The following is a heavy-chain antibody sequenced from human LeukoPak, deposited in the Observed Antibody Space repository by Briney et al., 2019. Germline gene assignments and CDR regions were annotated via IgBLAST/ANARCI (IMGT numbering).Heavy chain of an antibody. CDR2: INHSGST. V-gene: IGHV4-34*01. CDR1: GGSFSGYY. CDR3: ARGYYGPGSCFSTNGLDL. J-gene: IGHJ3*01. D-gene: IGHD3-10*01. Sequence: SETLSLTCAVYGGSFSGYYWSWIRQPPGKGLEWIGEINHSGSTNYNPSLKSRVTISVDTSKNQFCLKLSSVTAAVMAVYYCARGYYGPGSCFSTNGLDLGGKGPMVPVS.